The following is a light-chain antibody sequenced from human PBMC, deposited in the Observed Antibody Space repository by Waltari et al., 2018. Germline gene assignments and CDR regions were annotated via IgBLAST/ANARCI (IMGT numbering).Light chain of an antibody. J-gene: IGLJ3*02. Sequence: QSVLTQPPSASGTPGQRVTISFSGSNSNIGASTVDWYQQVPGTAPKLLLYNNNQRPSGVPDRFSGSKSGTSASLAISGLRSEDETDYYCAAWDDNLRAWVFGGGTKLTVL. CDR2: NNN. V-gene: IGLV1-44*01. CDR3: AAWDDNLRAWV. CDR1: NSNIGAST.